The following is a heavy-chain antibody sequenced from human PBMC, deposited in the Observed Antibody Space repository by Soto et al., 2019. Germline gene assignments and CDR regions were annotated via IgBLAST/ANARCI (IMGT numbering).Heavy chain of an antibody. J-gene: IGHJ4*02. CDR2: IWYDGSNK. V-gene: IGHV3-33*06. D-gene: IGHD6-6*01. Sequence: SGGSLRLSCAASGFTFSSYGMHWVRQAPGKGLEWVAVIWYDGSNKYYADSVKGRFTISRDNSKNTLYLQMNSLRAEDTAVYFCAKEMYPRTVLDSSSPWGDYWGQGILVTVS. CDR1: GFTFSSYG. CDR3: AKEMYPRTVLDSSSPWGDY.